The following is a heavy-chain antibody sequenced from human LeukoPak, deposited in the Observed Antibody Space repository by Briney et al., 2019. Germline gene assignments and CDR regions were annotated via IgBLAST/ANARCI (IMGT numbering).Heavy chain of an antibody. J-gene: IGHJ4*02. V-gene: IGHV3-48*02. Sequence: GGSLRLSCAASGFTFSSYSMNWVRQAPGKGLEWVSYFSSSSSTIYYADSVKGRFTISRDNAKNSLYLQMNSLRDEDTAVYYCASNYLYSGSSGFYFDYWGQGTLVTVSS. CDR1: GFTFSSYS. D-gene: IGHD1-26*01. CDR3: ASNYLYSGSSGFYFDY. CDR2: FSSSSSTI.